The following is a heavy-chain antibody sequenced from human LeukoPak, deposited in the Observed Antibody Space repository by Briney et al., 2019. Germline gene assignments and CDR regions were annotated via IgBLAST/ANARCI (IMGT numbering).Heavy chain of an antibody. V-gene: IGHV3-48*04. CDR2: ISSSSSTI. CDR1: GFTFSSYA. CDR3: ARSPRDGYKGSAFDI. J-gene: IGHJ3*02. Sequence: GGSLRLSCAASGFTFSSYAMSWVRQAPGKGLEWVSYISSSSSTIYYADSVKGRFTISRDNAKNSLYLQMNSLRAEDTAVYYCARSPRDGYKGSAFDIWGQGTMVTVSS. D-gene: IGHD5-24*01.